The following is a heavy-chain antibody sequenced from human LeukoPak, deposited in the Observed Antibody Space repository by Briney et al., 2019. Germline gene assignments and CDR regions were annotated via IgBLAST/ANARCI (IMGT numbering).Heavy chain of an antibody. Sequence: SETLSLTCTVSGGSISSYYWSWIRQPAGKGLEWIGRIYTSRSTNYNPSLKSRVTISVDTSKNQFSLKLSSVTAADTAVYFCARGPYSYDSSGAFDIWGQGTMVTVSS. CDR3: ARGPYSYDSSGAFDI. CDR2: IYTSRST. D-gene: IGHD3-22*01. V-gene: IGHV4-4*07. J-gene: IGHJ3*02. CDR1: GGSISSYY.